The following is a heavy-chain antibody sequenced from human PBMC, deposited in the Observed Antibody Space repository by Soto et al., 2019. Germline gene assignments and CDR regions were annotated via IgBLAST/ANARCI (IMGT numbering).Heavy chain of an antibody. J-gene: IGHJ4*02. CDR2: IGGSGTGGST. D-gene: IGHD6-19*01. CDR1: GFTFSDYA. CDR3: AKPQSNGWYTFDN. V-gene: IGHV3-23*01. Sequence: WGSLRLSCAASGFTFSDYAMSWVRQAPGKGLEWVSVIGGSGTGGSTYYADSVEGRFTISRDNSKNTLYLQMNSLRAEDTAVYYCAKPQSNGWYTFDNWGQGTLVTVSS.